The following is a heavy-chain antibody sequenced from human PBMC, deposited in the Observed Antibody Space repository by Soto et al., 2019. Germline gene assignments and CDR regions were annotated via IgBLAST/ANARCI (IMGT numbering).Heavy chain of an antibody. Sequence: QVQLVESGGGVVQPGRSLRLSCAASGFTFSSYGMHWVRQAPGKGLEWVAVISYDGSNEYYADSVKGRFTISRDNSKNTLYLQMNSLTAEDTAVSYCAKDAGGSSYFDYWGQGTLFTVSS. V-gene: IGHV3-30*18. CDR2: ISYDGSNE. CDR3: AKDAGGSSYFDY. J-gene: IGHJ4*02. D-gene: IGHD1-26*01. CDR1: GFTFSSYG.